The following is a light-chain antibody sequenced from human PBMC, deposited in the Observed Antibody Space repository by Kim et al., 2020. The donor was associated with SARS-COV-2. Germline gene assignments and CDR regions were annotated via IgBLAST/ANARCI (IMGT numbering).Light chain of an antibody. CDR3: QQYGGSPPLT. V-gene: IGKV3-20*01. CDR1: QSVTSSA. J-gene: IGKJ4*01. CDR2: GAF. Sequence: EIVLTQSPGTLSLSPGERATLSCRASQSVTSSALAWYQQKPGQAPRLLISGAFSRATGIPDRFSGSGSGTDFTLTISRLEPEDFAMYYCQQYGGSPPLTFGGGTKVEIK.